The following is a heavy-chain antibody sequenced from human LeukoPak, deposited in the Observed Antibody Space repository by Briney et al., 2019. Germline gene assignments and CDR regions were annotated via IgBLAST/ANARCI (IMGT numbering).Heavy chain of an antibody. CDR3: ARGGIAAASTDAFDI. CDR2: MNPNSGNT. V-gene: IGHV1-8*01. Sequence: GASVKVSCKASGYTFTSYVINWVRQATGQGLEWMGWMNPNSGNTGYAQKFQGRVTMTRNTSISTAYMELSRLRSEDTAVYYCARGGIAAASTDAFDIWGQGTMVTVSS. J-gene: IGHJ3*02. CDR1: GYTFTSYV. D-gene: IGHD6-13*01.